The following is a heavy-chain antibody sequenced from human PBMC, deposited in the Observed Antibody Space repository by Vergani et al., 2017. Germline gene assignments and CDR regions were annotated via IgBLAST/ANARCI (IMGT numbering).Heavy chain of an antibody. J-gene: IGHJ5*02. CDR2: IYHSGST. Sequence: QLQLQESGPGLVKPSQTLSLTCAVSGGSISSGGYSWSWIRPPPGKGLEWIGYIYHSGSTYYNPSLKSRVTISVDRSKNQFSLKLSSVTAADTAVYYCARDWGYCSSTSCYTGWFDPWGQGTLVTVSS. CDR3: ARDWGYCSSTSCYTGWFDP. D-gene: IGHD2-2*02. CDR1: GGSISSGGYS. V-gene: IGHV4-30-2*01.